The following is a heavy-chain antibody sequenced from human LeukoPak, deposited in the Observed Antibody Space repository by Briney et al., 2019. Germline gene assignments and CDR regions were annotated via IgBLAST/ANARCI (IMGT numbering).Heavy chain of an antibody. CDR3: ASMTTVVRDAFDI. J-gene: IGHJ3*02. CDR1: GGSISSGGYS. Sequence: SETLSLTCAVSGGSISSGGYSWSWIRQPPGKGLEWIGYIYHSGSTYYNPSLKSRVAISVDRSKNQFSLKLSSVTAADTAVYYCASMTTVVRDAFDIWGQGTMVTVSS. V-gene: IGHV4-30-2*01. D-gene: IGHD4-23*01. CDR2: IYHSGST.